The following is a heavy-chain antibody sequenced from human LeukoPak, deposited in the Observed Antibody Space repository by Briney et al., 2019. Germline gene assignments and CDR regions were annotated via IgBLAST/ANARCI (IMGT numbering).Heavy chain of an antibody. CDR3: TRGAGYSSGWYHFDY. Sequence: GGSLRLSCAASGFTFSNAWMSWGRQAPGRGLEWVGRIKSKTDGGTTDYAAPVKGRFTISRDDSKNTLYLQMNSLKTEDTAVYYCTRGAGYSSGWYHFDYWGQGSLVTVSS. D-gene: IGHD6-19*01. CDR1: GFTFSNAW. CDR2: IKSKTDGGTT. V-gene: IGHV3-15*01. J-gene: IGHJ4*02.